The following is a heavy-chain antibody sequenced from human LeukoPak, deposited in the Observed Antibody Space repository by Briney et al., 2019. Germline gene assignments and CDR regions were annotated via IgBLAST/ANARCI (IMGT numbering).Heavy chain of an antibody. V-gene: IGHV3-30*01. CDR1: GFTFSHYP. CDR3: ARDRRYYFDY. Sequence: GSSLRLSCAASGFTFSHYPMHWVRQAPGKGLEWLAVISYDSNYRFYADSVKGRFTISRGNSNNTQYLQIDSLRPEDRAMYFCARDRRYYFDYWGQGTLATVSS. CDR2: ISYDSNYR. J-gene: IGHJ4*02.